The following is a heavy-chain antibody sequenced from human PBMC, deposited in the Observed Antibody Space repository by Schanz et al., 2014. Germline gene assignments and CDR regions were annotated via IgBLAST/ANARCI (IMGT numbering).Heavy chain of an antibody. CDR2: VCYDGSKK. CDR1: GFTFSSYG. D-gene: IGHD1-26*01. J-gene: IGHJ6*02. Sequence: LVESGGGVVQPGRYLRLSCAASGFTFSSYGMHWVRQVPGKGLEWVAVVCYDGSKKYYADSVKGGFTTSRDNSKNTMYLQMNSLRAEDTAVYYCVKDLQRELLRDDHYYGMDAWGQGTTVTVSS. V-gene: IGHV3-33*06. CDR3: VKDLQRELLRDDHYYGMDA.